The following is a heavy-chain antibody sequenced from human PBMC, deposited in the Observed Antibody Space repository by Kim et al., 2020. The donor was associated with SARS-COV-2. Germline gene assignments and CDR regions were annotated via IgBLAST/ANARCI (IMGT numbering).Heavy chain of an antibody. D-gene: IGHD3-10*01. V-gene: IGHV3-30*18. CDR3: EKDQVDLWSD. Sequence: GGSLRLSCAASGFTFSSYAMHWVRQAPGKGLEWVSVISYDGSNKYYADSVKGRFTISRDNSKTTLYLQMNRLRAEDTAVYYCEKDQVDLWSDWGQGTLVT. J-gene: IGHJ4*02. CDR1: GFTFSSYA. CDR2: ISYDGSNK.